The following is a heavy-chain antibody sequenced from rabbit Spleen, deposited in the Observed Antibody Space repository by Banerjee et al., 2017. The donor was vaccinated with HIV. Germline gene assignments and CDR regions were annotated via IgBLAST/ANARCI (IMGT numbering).Heavy chain of an antibody. D-gene: IGHD4-1*01. V-gene: IGHV1S40*01. CDR3: ARYDGDWGEDL. J-gene: IGHJ4*01. CDR2: ISADISDTT. CDR1: GFSFGGVYS. Sequence: QSLEESGGDLVKPGASLTLTCTASGFSFGGVYSICWVRQAPGKGLESIACISADISDTTYYASWAKGRFTISKTSSTTVTLQMTGLTAADTATYFCARYDGDWGEDLWGPGTLVTVS.